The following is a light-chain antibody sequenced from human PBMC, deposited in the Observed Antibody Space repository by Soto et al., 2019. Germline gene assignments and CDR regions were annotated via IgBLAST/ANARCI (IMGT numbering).Light chain of an antibody. J-gene: IGLJ1*01. CDR2: HNN. CDR1: SSNIGAGYD. CDR3: QSFDNTYV. V-gene: IGLV1-40*01. Sequence: QSVLTQPPSASGTPGQRVTISCSESSSNIGAGYDVHWYQQLPGRAPKLLINHNNKRPSGVPDRFSGSQSGTSASLAITGLQAEDEAVYYCQSFDNTYVFGTGTKLTVL.